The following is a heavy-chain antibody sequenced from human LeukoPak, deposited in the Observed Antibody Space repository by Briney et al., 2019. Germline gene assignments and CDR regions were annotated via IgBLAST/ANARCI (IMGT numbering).Heavy chain of an antibody. Sequence: GGSLRLSCAASGFTFSNYWMSWVRQAPGKGLEWVANIKQGGSEKYYVDSVKGRFTISRDNAKNSLYLQMNSLRAEDTAVYYCAKRGEVATISSGAHDAFDIWGQGTMVTVSS. CDR3: AKRGEVATISSGAHDAFDI. CDR2: IKQGGSEK. V-gene: IGHV3-7*01. D-gene: IGHD5-12*01. CDR1: GFTFSNYW. J-gene: IGHJ3*02.